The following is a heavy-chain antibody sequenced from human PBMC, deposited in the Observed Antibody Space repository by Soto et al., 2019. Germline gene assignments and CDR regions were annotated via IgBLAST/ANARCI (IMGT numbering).Heavy chain of an antibody. CDR3: ARGRDGYNPDAFDI. CDR1: GGSISSYY. Sequence: PSETLSLTCTVSGGSISSYYWSWIRQPPGKGLEWIGYIYYSGSTNYNPSLKSRVTISVDTSKNQFSLKLSSVTAADTAVYYCARGRDGYNPDAFDIWGQGTMVTVSS. V-gene: IGHV4-59*01. CDR2: IYYSGST. D-gene: IGHD5-12*01. J-gene: IGHJ3*02.